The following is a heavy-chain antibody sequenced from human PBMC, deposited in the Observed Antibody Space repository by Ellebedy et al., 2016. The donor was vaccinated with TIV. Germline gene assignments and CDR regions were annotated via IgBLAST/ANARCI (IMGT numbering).Heavy chain of an antibody. CDR2: ITWKGGKI. J-gene: IGHJ4*02. V-gene: IGHV3-9*01. CDR1: GFKFDDFG. Sequence: GGSLRLXXAASGFKFDDFGMHWVRQAPGKGLEWVSGITWKGGKIAYADSVKGRFTISRDNAKNSLYLQMDSVKPEDTTLYYCVKDEDVSGSFYSGFDHWGQGTRVTVSS. CDR3: VKDEDVSGSFYSGFDH. D-gene: IGHD1-26*01.